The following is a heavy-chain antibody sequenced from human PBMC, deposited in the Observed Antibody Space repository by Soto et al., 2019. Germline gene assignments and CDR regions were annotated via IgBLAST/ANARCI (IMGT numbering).Heavy chain of an antibody. CDR1: GFAFSTYA. CDR2: ISGSGGST. V-gene: IGHV3-23*01. D-gene: IGHD2-15*01. Sequence: SLRLSCTASGFAFSTYAMGWVRQTPGKGLEWVSGISGSGGSTNHADSVKGRFTISRDNSKNTLYLQMNSLRAEDTAVYYCAKESHCSGGSCYGYFDYWGQGTLVTVSS. J-gene: IGHJ4*02. CDR3: AKESHCSGGSCYGYFDY.